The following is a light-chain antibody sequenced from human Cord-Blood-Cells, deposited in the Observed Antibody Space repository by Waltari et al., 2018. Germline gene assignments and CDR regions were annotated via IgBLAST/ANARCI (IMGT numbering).Light chain of an antibody. CDR1: QSVSSSY. Sequence: EIGLTQSPGTLSLSPGERATLSCRASQSVSSSYLAWYQQKPGQAPRPLIYGASSRATGIPDRFSGSGSGTDFTLTISRLEPEEFAVYYCQQYGSSPPGTFGQGTKLEIK. J-gene: IGKJ2*01. CDR3: QQYGSSPPGT. CDR2: GAS. V-gene: IGKV3-20*01.